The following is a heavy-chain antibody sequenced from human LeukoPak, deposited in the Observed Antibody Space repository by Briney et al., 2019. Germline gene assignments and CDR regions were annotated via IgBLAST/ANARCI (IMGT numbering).Heavy chain of an antibody. CDR1: GLTFSRNW. J-gene: IGHJ4*02. CDR2: INGDGSGT. D-gene: IGHD6-19*01. Sequence: GGSLRLSCAASGLTFSRNWMHWVRQGPGKGLVWVSRINGDGSGTNYADSVKGRFTISTDNAKNTLFLQMNSLRAEGTAVYYCARASSGWSIDYWGQGTLVTVSS. V-gene: IGHV3-74*01. CDR3: ARASSGWSIDY.